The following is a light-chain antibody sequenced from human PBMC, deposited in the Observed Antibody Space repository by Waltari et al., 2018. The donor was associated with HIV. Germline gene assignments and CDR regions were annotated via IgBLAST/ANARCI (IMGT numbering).Light chain of an antibody. V-gene: IGLV1-51*01. J-gene: IGLJ2*01. CDR2: GDD. CDR3: QSYDSSLRAGP. Sequence: STQPPVSSAPAGQVIISCSAGRTSNGAHYYVTLYQHRPGTAPKLLIFGDDERPSGIPDRFSASTSATSASLAITGLQAEDESDYYCQSYDSSLRAGPFGGGTKLTVL. CDR1: TSNGAHYY.